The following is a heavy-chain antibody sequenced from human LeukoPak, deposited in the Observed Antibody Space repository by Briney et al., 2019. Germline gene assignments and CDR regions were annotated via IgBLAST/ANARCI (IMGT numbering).Heavy chain of an antibody. D-gene: IGHD5-18*01. CDR3: ARVRDNSGGYSYASSFDY. J-gene: IGHJ4*02. CDR1: GYTFIDYY. Sequence: GASVKVSCKASGYTFIDYYIQWVRQAPGQGLEWMGWINPNSGGTKYAQKFQGRVTMTRNTSISTAYMELSRLRSDDTAVYYCARVRDNSGGYSYASSFDYWGQGSLVTVSS. V-gene: IGHV1-2*02. CDR2: INPNSGGT.